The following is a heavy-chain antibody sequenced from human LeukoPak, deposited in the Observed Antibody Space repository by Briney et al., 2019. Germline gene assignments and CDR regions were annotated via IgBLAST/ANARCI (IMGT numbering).Heavy chain of an antibody. Sequence: SETLSLTCTVSGGSISSGDYYWRWIRQPPGKGLEWIGYIYYSGSTYYNPSLKSRVTIPVDTSKNQFSLKPSSVTAADTAVYYCARAPAIRHYYGSGSYRPYWYFDLWGRGTLVTVSS. D-gene: IGHD3-10*01. CDR2: IYYSGST. V-gene: IGHV4-30-4*01. CDR1: GGSISSGDYY. CDR3: ARAPAIRHYYGSGSYRPYWYFDL. J-gene: IGHJ2*01.